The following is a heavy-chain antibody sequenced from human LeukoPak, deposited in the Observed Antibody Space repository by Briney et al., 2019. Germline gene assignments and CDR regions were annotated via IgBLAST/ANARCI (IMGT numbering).Heavy chain of an antibody. CDR2: SSGSGGST. Sequence: GRSLRLSCAASGFTFSSYAVSWVRQAPGKGLEFVSASSGSGGSTYYADSVKGRFTISRDNSKNTLYLQMNSLRAEDTAVYYCAKAGYSGYDGGDYFDYWGQGTLVTVSS. V-gene: IGHV3-23*01. D-gene: IGHD5-12*01. J-gene: IGHJ4*02. CDR3: AKAGYSGYDGGDYFDY. CDR1: GFTFSSYA.